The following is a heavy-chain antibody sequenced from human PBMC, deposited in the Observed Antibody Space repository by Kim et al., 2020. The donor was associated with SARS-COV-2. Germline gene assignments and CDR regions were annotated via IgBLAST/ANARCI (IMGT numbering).Heavy chain of an antibody. J-gene: IGHJ4*02. Sequence: KGRFTISRDNAKNSLYLQMNSLRAEDTAVYYCARVGVLRYFDWFHYYFDYWGQGTLVTVSS. V-gene: IGHV3-11*06. CDR3: ARVGVLRYFDWFHYYFDY. D-gene: IGHD3-9*01.